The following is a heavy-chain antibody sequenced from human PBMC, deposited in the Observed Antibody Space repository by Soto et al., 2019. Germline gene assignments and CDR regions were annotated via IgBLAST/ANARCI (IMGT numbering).Heavy chain of an antibody. D-gene: IGHD1-20*01. CDR1: GFVFKNYE. CDR2: ISNSGNTI. V-gene: IGHV3-48*03. CDR3: ARDIDNRDYYYGLDV. J-gene: IGHJ6*02. Sequence: EVQLVESGGGLVQPRGSLRLSCVASGFVFKNYEMNWVRQAPGKGLEWISYISNSGNTIYVADSMRGRFTISRDNAKNSLFLQMNSLRADDTAVYYCARDIDNRDYYYGLDVWGQGTTVTVSS.